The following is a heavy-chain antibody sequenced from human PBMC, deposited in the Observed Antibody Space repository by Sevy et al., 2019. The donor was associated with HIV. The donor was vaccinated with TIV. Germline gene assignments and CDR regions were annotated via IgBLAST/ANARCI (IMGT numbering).Heavy chain of an antibody. CDR3: ARKYDSSGYFDY. Sequence: GSLRLSCAASGFTFSSYAMNWVRQAPGKGLEWVSGIGGSGGSGDKTNYADSVKGRFTISRDDSKNSLYLQLNSLRAEDTAIYYCARKYDSSGYFDYWGQGTLVTVSS. CDR2: IGGSGGSGDKT. CDR1: GFTFSSYA. V-gene: IGHV3-23*01. J-gene: IGHJ4*02. D-gene: IGHD3-22*01.